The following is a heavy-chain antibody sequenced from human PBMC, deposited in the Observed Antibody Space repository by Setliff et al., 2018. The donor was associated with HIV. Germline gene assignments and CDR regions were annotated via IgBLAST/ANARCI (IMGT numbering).Heavy chain of an antibody. CDR1: GGSISTYY. J-gene: IGHJ4*02. Sequence: SETLSLTCSVSGGSISTYYWSWIRQHPGKGLEWIGYIYYSGSTYYNPSLQSRVTISVDTSKNHFSLKLNSVTAADTAVYYCARGGALEWELPFDYWGQGTLVTVS. CDR2: IYYSGST. CDR3: ARGGALEWELPFDY. V-gene: IGHV4-59*06. D-gene: IGHD1-26*01.